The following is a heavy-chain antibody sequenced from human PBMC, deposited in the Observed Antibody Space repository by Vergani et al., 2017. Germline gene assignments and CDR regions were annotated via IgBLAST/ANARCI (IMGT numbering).Heavy chain of an antibody. CDR2: ISGSGVSA. CDR3: AKQYFVSGNYLFDY. D-gene: IGHD3-10*01. CDR1: GFTLSDHV. V-gene: IGHV3-23*04. J-gene: IGHJ4*02. Sequence: EVQLVESGGGLVQPGGSLRLSCAASGFTLSDHVMDWVRQGPGKGLEWVSGISGSGVSAYYTDSVKGLFTISRDNSKNMLFLQMNNLKTEDTAIYYCAKQYFVSGNYLFDYWGQGTLVTVSS.